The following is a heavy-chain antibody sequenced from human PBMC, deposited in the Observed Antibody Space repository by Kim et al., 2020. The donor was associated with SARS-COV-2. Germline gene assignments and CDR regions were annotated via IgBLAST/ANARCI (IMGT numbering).Heavy chain of an antibody. CDR1: GFSFGSFA. V-gene: IGHV3-23*03. CDR2: IYVGGSPT. Sequence: GGSLRLSCAASGFSFGSFAMSWVRQTPGKGLEWISVIYVGGSPTYYSDSVKGRFTISRDDSKSTLYLQMNSLRVEDSAVYYCVTGQQWLRFNYYYGMDVWGQGTTVTVS. D-gene: IGHD6-19*01. CDR3: VTGQQWLRFNYYYGMDV. J-gene: IGHJ6*02.